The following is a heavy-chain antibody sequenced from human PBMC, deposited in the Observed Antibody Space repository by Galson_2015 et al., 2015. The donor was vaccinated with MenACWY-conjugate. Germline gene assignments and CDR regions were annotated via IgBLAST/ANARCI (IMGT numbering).Heavy chain of an antibody. CDR2: ISGAGHTM. CDR3: ARELSLVAVGVTPGWFDT. V-gene: IGHV3-11*01. D-gene: IGHD2-15*01. CDR1: GFTFSDYY. J-gene: IGHJ5*02. Sequence: SLRLSCAASGFTFSDYYMSWLRQTPGKGLEWLSYISGAGHTMYYADSVKGRFTISRDNVKKSLYLQMNNLRADDTAIYYCARELSLVAVGVTPGWFDTWGQGILVTVSS.